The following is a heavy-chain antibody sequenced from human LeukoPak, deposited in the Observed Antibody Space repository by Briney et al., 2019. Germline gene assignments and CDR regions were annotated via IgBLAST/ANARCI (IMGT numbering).Heavy chain of an antibody. D-gene: IGHD1-1*01. CDR1: GVSISGSY. CDR2: IYYSGTT. CDR3: ARKTTGTMSPYFDY. Sequence: SETLSLTCTVSGVSISGSYWSWIRQLPGKELEWIGYIYYSGTTNYNPSLKSRVTISVDTSRNQFSLKLSSVTAADTAVYYYARKTTGTMSPYFDYWGQGTLVTVSS. V-gene: IGHV4-59*01. J-gene: IGHJ4*02.